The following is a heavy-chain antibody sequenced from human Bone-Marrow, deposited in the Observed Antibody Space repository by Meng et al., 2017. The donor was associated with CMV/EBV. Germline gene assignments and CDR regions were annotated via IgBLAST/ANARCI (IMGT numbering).Heavy chain of an antibody. V-gene: IGHV3-23*01. CDR2: ISGSGGST. CDR3: AKTRVIVVTYWYFDL. J-gene: IGHJ2*01. CDR1: GFTFSSYA. Sequence: GGSLRLSCAASGFTFSSYAMSWVRQAPGKGLEWVSAISGSGGSTYYADSVKGRFTISRDNSKNTLYLQMNSLRAEDTAVYYCAKTRVIVVTYWYFDLWGRGTLVTVYS. D-gene: IGHD3-22*01.